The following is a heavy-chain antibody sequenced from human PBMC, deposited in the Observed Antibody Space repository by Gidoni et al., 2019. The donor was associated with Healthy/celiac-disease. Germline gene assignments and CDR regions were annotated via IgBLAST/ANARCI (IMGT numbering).Heavy chain of an antibody. J-gene: IGHJ6*02. CDR3: ASSAYFDWVSGLDV. V-gene: IGHV3-21*01. D-gene: IGHD3-9*01. Sequence: EVQLVESGGGLVKPGGSLRLSCAASGFTFSSYSMNWVRQAPGKGLEWVSSISSSSSYIYYADSVKGRFTISRDNAKNSLYLQMNSLRAEDTAVYYCASSAYFDWVSGLDVWGQGTTVTVSS. CDR2: ISSSSSYI. CDR1: GFTFSSYS.